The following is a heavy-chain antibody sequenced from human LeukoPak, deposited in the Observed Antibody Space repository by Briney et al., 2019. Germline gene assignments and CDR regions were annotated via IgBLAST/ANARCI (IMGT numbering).Heavy chain of an antibody. CDR2: ISSSGTTI. J-gene: IGHJ4*02. V-gene: IGHV3-11*01. Sequence: TGGSLRLSCVVSGFTFNDYYMSWIRQAPGKGLEWLTFISSSGTTISYADSVKGRFTISWDSAKNSLFLQMNSLRADDTAVYFCARDRGYSADYWGQGTLVTVFS. D-gene: IGHD5-12*01. CDR1: GFTFNDYY. CDR3: ARDRGYSADY.